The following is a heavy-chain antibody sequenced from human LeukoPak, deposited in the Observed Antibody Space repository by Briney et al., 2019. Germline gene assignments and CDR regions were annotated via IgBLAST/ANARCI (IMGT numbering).Heavy chain of an antibody. Sequence: GESLKISCKGSGYSFTSYWIGWVRQMPGKGLEWMGIIYPGDSDTRYSPSFQGQVTVSADKSISTAYLQWSSLKASDTAMYYCARLLPFYGDPNWFDPWGQGTLVTVSS. CDR1: GYSFTSYW. D-gene: IGHD4-17*01. CDR3: ARLLPFYGDPNWFDP. J-gene: IGHJ5*02. CDR2: IYPGDSDT. V-gene: IGHV5-51*01.